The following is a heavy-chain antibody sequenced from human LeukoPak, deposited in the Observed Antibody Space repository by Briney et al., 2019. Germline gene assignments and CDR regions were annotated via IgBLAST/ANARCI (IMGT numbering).Heavy chain of an antibody. Sequence: PGRSLRLSCAASGFTFDDYAMHWVRHAPGKGLEWVSGISWNSGSIVYADSVKGRFTISRDNAKNSLYLQMNSLRAEDMALYYCAKAGGDCSSTSCSYYGDSAAYFDYWGQGTLVTVSS. V-gene: IGHV3-9*03. CDR1: GFTFDDYA. CDR2: ISWNSGSI. CDR3: AKAGGDCSSTSCSYYGDSAAYFDY. J-gene: IGHJ4*02. D-gene: IGHD2-2*01.